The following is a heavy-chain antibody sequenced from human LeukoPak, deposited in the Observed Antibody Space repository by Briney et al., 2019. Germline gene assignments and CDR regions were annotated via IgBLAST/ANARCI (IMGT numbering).Heavy chain of an antibody. CDR2: ISYDGSNK. Sequence: PGRSLRLSCAASGFTFSSYAMHWVRQAPGRGLEWVAVISYDGSNKYYADSVKGRFTISRDNSKNTLYLQMNSLRAEDTAVYYCAREGRTYVGFDYWGQGTLVTVSS. J-gene: IGHJ4*02. CDR1: GFTFSSYA. CDR3: AREGRTYVGFDY. V-gene: IGHV3-30-3*01. D-gene: IGHD3-16*01.